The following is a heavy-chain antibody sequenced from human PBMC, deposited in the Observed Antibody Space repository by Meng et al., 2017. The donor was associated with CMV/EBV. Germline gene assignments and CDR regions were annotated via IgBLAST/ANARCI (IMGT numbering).Heavy chain of an antibody. CDR1: GFTFTYYV. CDR3: ARDGRYSGYDTAYFDY. J-gene: IGHJ4*02. V-gene: IGHV3-64*02. CDR2: VHTNGGST. Sequence: LRLSCAASGFTFTYYVMHWVRQSPGKGLEHVAAVHTNGGSTYYADSVKGRFTISRDNSKNTVYLQMGSLRAEDTAVYYCARDGRYSGYDTAYFDYWGQGTLVTSPQ. D-gene: IGHD5-12*01.